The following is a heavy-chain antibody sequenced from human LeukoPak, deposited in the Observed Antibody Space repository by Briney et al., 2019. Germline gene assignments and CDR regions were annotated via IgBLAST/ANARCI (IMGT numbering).Heavy chain of an antibody. J-gene: IGHJ5*02. CDR2: IYYSGST. CDR1: GGSISSSSYY. Sequence: PSETLSLTCTVSGGSISSSSYYWGWIRQPPGKGLEWIGSIYYSGSTYYNPSLKSRVTISVDTSKNQFSLKLSSLTAADTAVYYCARRGGLHADNGVFNWFDPWGQGTLVTVSS. CDR3: ARRGGLHADNGVFNWFDP. V-gene: IGHV4-39*01. D-gene: IGHD6-25*01.